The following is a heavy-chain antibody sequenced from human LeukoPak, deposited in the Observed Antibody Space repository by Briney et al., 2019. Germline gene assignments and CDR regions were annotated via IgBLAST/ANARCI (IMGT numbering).Heavy chain of an antibody. CDR1: GFTFSSHS. J-gene: IGHJ4*02. CDR2: ISSSGSTI. V-gene: IGHV3-48*04. CDR3: ARVVSGWHYFDY. Sequence: PGGSLRLSCAASGFTFSSHSMNWVRQAPGKGLEWVSYISSSGSTIYYADSVKGRFTISRDNARNSLYLQMNSLRAEDTAVYYCARVVSGWHYFDYWGQGTLVTVSS. D-gene: IGHD6-19*01.